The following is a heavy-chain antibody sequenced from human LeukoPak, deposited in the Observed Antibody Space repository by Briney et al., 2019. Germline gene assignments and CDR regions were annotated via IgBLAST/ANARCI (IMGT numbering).Heavy chain of an antibody. J-gene: IGHJ6*03. CDR1: GYTFTGYY. CDR2: INPNSGGT. Sequence: ASVKVSCKASGYTFTGYYMHWVRQAPGQGLEWMGWINPNSGGTDYAQKFQGRVTMTRDTSISTAYMELSSLRSEDTAVYYCARGPLRGVILGYYMDVWGKGTTVTVSS. V-gene: IGHV1-2*02. CDR3: ARGPLRGVILGYYMDV. D-gene: IGHD3-10*01.